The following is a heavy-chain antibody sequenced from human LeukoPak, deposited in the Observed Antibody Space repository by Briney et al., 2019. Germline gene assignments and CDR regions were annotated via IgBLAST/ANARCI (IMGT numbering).Heavy chain of an antibody. V-gene: IGHV3-23*01. J-gene: IGHJ4*02. D-gene: IGHD4-17*01. CDR2: VSGSGGST. Sequence: GSLRLSCAASGFTFSSYAMSWVRQAPGKGLEWVSSVSGSGGSTYYADSVKGRFTISRDNSKNTLYLQMNSLRAEDTAVYYCAKDYAVTTLGYFDYWGQGTLVTVSS. CDR3: AKDYAVTTLGYFDY. CDR1: GFTFSSYA.